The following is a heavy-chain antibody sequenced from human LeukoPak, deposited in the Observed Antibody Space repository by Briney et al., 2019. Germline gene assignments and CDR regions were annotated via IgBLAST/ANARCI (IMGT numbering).Heavy chain of an antibody. CDR1: GFTFSSYS. CDR3: ARGGIVVVPAAIRRIAAADYDY. J-gene: IGHJ4*02. Sequence: GGSLRLSCAASGFTFSSYSMNWVRQAPGKGLEWVSYISSSSSTIYYADSVKGRFTISRDNAKNSLYLQMNSLRAEDTAVYYCARGGIVVVPAAIRRIAAADYDYWGQGTLVTVSS. D-gene: IGHD2-2*01. V-gene: IGHV3-48*01. CDR2: ISSSSSTI.